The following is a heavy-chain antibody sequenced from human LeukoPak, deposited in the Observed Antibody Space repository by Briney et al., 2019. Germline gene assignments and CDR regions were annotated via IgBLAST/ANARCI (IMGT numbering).Heavy chain of an antibody. CDR1: GGSISSSSYY. Sequence: PSETLSLTCTVSGGSISSSSYYWGWIRQPPGKGLEWIGSIYYSGSTYYNPSLKSRVTISVDTSKNQFSLKLSSVTAANTTVYYCARGLNLRTYYYDSSGYYFDYWGQGTLVTVPS. V-gene: IGHV4-39*07. D-gene: IGHD3-22*01. CDR3: ARGLNLRTYYYDSSGYYFDY. CDR2: IYYSGST. J-gene: IGHJ4*02.